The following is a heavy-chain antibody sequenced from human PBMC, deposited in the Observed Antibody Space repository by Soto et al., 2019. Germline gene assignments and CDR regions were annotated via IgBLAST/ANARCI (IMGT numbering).Heavy chain of an antibody. D-gene: IGHD3-10*01. J-gene: IGHJ4*02. Sequence: QVQLVESGGGVVQPGRSLRLSCAASGFPFTSYGMHWVRDGPGKGLEWLAVISYDGSNKFYADSVKGRFTISRDNSKNTMYLQLNSLRPEDTALYYCVGGQFYVDYRGQGTLVIVSS. CDR3: VGGQFYVDY. CDR2: ISYDGSNK. V-gene: IGHV3-30*03. CDR1: GFPFTSYG.